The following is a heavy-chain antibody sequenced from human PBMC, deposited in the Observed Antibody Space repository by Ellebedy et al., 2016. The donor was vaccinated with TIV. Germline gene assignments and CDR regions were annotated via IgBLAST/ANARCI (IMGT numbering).Heavy chain of an antibody. Sequence: GESLKISXAASGFTFSNAWMSWVRQAPGKGLEWVGRIKSKTDGGTTDYAAPVKGRFTISRDDSKNTLYLQMNSLKTEDTAVYYCTTDEWELHYYYYMDVWGKGTTVTVSS. J-gene: IGHJ6*03. D-gene: IGHD1-26*01. CDR3: TTDEWELHYYYYMDV. CDR2: IKSKTDGGTT. CDR1: GFTFSNAW. V-gene: IGHV3-15*01.